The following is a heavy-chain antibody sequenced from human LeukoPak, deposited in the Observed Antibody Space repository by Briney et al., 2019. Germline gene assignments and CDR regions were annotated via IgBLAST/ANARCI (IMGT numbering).Heavy chain of an antibody. J-gene: IGHJ4*02. CDR1: GGTFSSYA. Sequence: GSSVKVSCKASGGTFSSYAISWVRQAPGQGLEWMGGIIPIFGTANYAQKFQGRVTITADESTSTAYMELSSLRSEDTAVYYCARGPPDVVEAATQVYYFDYWGQGTLVTVSS. D-gene: IGHD2-15*01. V-gene: IGHV1-69*01. CDR3: ARGPPDVVEAATQVYYFDY. CDR2: IIPIFGTA.